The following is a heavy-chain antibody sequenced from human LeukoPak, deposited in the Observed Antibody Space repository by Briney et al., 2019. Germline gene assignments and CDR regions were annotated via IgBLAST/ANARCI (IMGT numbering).Heavy chain of an antibody. V-gene: IGHV1-3*01. CDR2: IHADSGNT. D-gene: IGHD6-19*01. J-gene: IGHJ3*02. CDR1: GYTFTTCA. CDR3: TIGLAGDWDAFDI. Sequence: ASVKVSCKTSGYTFTTCAVHWVRQAPRQRLEWMGWIHADSGNTKYSQKLQGRVAIARDTSASTIYMELTSLRIEDTAVYFCTIGLAGDWDAFDIWGLGTMVTVSS.